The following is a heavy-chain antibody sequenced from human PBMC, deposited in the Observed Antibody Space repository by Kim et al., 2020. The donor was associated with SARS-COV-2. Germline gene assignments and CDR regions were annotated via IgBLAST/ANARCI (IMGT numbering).Heavy chain of an antibody. CDR1: GFTFSSYG. CDR3: AKGSITIFGVAVSGNWFDP. V-gene: IGHV3-30*18. J-gene: IGHJ5*02. Sequence: GGSLRLSCAASGFTFSSYGMHWVRRAPGKGLEWVAVISYDGSNKYYADSVKGRFTISRDNSKNTLYLQMNSLRAEDTAVYYCAKGSITIFGVAVSGNWFDPWGQGTLVTVSS. CDR2: ISYDGSNK. D-gene: IGHD3-3*01.